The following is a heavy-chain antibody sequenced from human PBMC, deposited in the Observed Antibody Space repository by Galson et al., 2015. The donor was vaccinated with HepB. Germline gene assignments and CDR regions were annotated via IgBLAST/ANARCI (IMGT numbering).Heavy chain of an antibody. V-gene: IGHV1-2*06. Sequence: SVKVSCKASGYTFTDYYMHWVRQAPGRGLEWMGRINPNSGGTDYAQKFQGRVTMTRDTSITTAYMELSRLRSDDTAVYHCAGSLAVAGTGFDHWGQGTLVTVSS. D-gene: IGHD6-19*01. CDR2: INPNSGGT. CDR1: GYTFTDYY. CDR3: AGSLAVAGTGFDH. J-gene: IGHJ4*02.